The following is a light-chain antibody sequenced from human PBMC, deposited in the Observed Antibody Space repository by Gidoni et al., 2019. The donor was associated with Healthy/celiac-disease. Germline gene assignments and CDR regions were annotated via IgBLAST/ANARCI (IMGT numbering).Light chain of an antibody. J-gene: IGKJ5*01. CDR1: QSVSSSY. CDR2: GAS. V-gene: IGKV3-20*01. CDR3: QQYGSSLIT. Sequence: DSVLTQSPGTLSLSPGERATLSCRASQSVSSSYLAWYQQKPGQAPRLLIYGASSRATVIPDRFSGSGSGTDFTLTISRLEPEDFAVYYCQQYGSSLITFGQGTRLEIK.